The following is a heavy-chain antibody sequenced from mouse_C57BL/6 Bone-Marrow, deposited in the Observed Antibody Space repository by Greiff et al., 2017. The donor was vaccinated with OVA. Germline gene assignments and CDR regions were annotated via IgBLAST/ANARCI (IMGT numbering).Heavy chain of an antibody. V-gene: IGHV5-15*01. D-gene: IGHD2-1*01. CDR1: GFTFSDYG. CDR2: ISNLAYSI. Sequence: EVKLVESGGGLVQPGGSLKLSCAASGFTFSDYGMAWVRQAPRKGPEWVAFISNLAYSIYYADTVTGRFTISRENAKNTLYLEMSSLRSEDTAMYYCARGNSFAYWGQGTLVTVSA. J-gene: IGHJ3*01. CDR3: ARGNSFAY.